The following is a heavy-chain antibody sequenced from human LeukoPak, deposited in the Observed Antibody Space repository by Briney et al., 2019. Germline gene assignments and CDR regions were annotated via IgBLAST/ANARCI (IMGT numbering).Heavy chain of an antibody. Sequence: PGGSLRLSCAASGFTFSSYSMNWVRQAPGKGLEWVSAISGSGGSTYYADSVKGRFTISRDNSKNTLYLQMNSLRAEDTAVYSCAKGRAGGSYDYWGQGTLVTVSS. D-gene: IGHD1-26*01. CDR2: ISGSGGST. CDR1: GFTFSSYS. CDR3: AKGRAGGSYDY. V-gene: IGHV3-23*01. J-gene: IGHJ4*02.